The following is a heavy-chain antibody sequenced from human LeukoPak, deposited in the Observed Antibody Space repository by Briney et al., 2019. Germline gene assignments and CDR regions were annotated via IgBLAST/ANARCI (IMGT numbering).Heavy chain of an antibody. CDR3: AKAVHYDTLAGPGRDHYYYYGMDV. V-gene: IGHV3-30*18. Sequence: GGSLRLSCAASGFTFSSYGMHWVRQAPGKGLEWVAVTSYDGSNRYYSDSVKGRFTISRDNSKNTLYLQMNSLRAEDTAVYYCAKAVHYDTLAGPGRDHYYYYGMDVWGQGTTVTVSS. CDR1: GFTFSSYG. CDR2: TSYDGSNR. D-gene: IGHD3-9*01. J-gene: IGHJ6*02.